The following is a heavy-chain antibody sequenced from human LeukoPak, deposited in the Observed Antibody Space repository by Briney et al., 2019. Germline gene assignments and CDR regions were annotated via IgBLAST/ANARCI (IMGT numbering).Heavy chain of an antibody. D-gene: IGHD1-26*01. CDR1: GGTFSSYA. CDR2: IIPIFGTA. V-gene: IGHV1-69*05. J-gene: IGHJ3*02. Sequence: SVKVSCKASGGTFSSYAISWVRQAPGQGLEWMGGIIPIFGTANYAQKFQGRVTITTDESTSTAYMELSSLRAEDTAVYYCARAPLWESQNAFDIWGQGTMVTVSS. CDR3: ARAPLWESQNAFDI.